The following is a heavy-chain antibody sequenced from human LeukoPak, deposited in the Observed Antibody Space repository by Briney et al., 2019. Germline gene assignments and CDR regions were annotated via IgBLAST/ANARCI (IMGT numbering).Heavy chain of an antibody. D-gene: IGHD3-22*01. J-gene: IGHJ4*02. CDR3: ARQWGYDSSGYSNFDY. CDR2: IYPGDSET. CDR1: GYSFTSYW. Sequence: RGESLNISCKGSGYSFTSYWIGWVRQMPGKGLEWMGIIYPGDSETRYSPSFQGQVTISADESISTAHLQWSSLKASDTAMYYCARQWGYDSSGYSNFDYWGQGTLVTVSS. V-gene: IGHV5-51*01.